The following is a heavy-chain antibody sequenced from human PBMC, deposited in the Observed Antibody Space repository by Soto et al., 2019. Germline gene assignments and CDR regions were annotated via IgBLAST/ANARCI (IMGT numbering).Heavy chain of an antibody. CDR3: ARVTMVRGVILAYYGMDV. J-gene: IGHJ6*02. V-gene: IGHV1-18*04. Sequence: RASVKVSCKASGYTFTSYGISWVRQAPGQGLEWMGWISAYNGNTNYAQKLQGRVTMTTDTSTSTAYMELRSLRSDDTAVYYCARVTMVRGVILAYYGMDVWGQGTTVTVSS. CDR1: GYTFTSYG. CDR2: ISAYNGNT. D-gene: IGHD3-10*01.